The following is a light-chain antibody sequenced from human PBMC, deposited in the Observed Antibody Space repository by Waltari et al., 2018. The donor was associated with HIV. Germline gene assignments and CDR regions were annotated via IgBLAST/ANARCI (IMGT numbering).Light chain of an antibody. CDR3: SSYSSINTVV. CDR2: HVS. Sequence: QSALTPPASVSWSPDPTLTISCSGTTSDIGYYDFFSWFLQQPGKAPKLLIHHVSHRPSGISDRFSAAKSGNTASLTIDWLQADDEADYYCSSYSSINTVVFGGGTRLTVL. CDR1: TSDIGYYDF. J-gene: IGLJ2*01. V-gene: IGLV2-14*03.